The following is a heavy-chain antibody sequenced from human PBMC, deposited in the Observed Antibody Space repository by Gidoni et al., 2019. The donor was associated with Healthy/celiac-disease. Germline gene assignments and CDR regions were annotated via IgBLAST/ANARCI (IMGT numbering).Heavy chain of an antibody. D-gene: IGHD6-6*01. Sequence: QVQLQQWGAGLLKPSETLSLTCAVYGGSFSGYYWSWIRQPPGKGLEWIGEINHSGSTNYNPSLKSRVTISVDTSKNQFSLKLSSVTAADTAVYYCARRDGLVGIRWGQGTLVTVSS. CDR1: GGSFSGYY. J-gene: IGHJ4*02. V-gene: IGHV4-34*01. CDR2: INHSGST. CDR3: ARRDGLVGIR.